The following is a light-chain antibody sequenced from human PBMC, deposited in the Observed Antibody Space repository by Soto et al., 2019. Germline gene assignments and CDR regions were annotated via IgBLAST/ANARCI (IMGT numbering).Light chain of an antibody. CDR1: QSVSSN. J-gene: IGKJ1*01. Sequence: EILMTQSPVTLSVSPGERATLSCRASQSVSSNLAWYQQKPGQAPRLLIYGASTRATGIPARFSGSGSGTESTLTISSLQSEDFAVYYCQQYNNWPRTFGQGTKV. V-gene: IGKV3-15*01. CDR3: QQYNNWPRT. CDR2: GAS.